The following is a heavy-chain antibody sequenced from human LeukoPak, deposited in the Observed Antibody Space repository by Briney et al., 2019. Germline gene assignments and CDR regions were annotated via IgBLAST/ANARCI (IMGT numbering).Heavy chain of an antibody. Sequence: SETLSLTCTVSGGSISSYYWSWIRQPPGKGLEWIGYTYYSGSTHYNPSLRSRVTTSVDTSKNHISLRLSSVTATDTAVYYCARHDREWEVLDYWGQGTLVTVSS. D-gene: IGHD1-26*01. CDR3: ARHDREWEVLDY. V-gene: IGHV4-59*08. CDR2: TYYSGST. J-gene: IGHJ4*02. CDR1: GGSISSYY.